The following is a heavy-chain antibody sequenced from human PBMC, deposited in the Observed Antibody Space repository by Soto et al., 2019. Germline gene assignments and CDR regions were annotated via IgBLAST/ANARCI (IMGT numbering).Heavy chain of an antibody. CDR1: GYTFSSYGTTYG. D-gene: IGHD2-15*01. CDR2: ISSYNGNT. Sequence: ASVKVSCKSSGYTFSSYGTTYGISWVRQAPGQGLEWMGWISSYNGNTNYAQKFQGRVTMTTDTSTSTAYMELRSLRSDDKAVYYCARYCSGGSCYHNWFDPWG. V-gene: IGHV1-18*01. J-gene: IGHJ5*02. CDR3: ARYCSGGSCYHNWFDP.